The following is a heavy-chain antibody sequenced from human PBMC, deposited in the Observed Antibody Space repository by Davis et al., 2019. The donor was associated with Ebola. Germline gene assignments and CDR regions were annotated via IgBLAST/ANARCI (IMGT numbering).Heavy chain of an antibody. J-gene: IGHJ4*02. CDR1: GYTFTSYG. Sequence: ASVKVSCKASGYTFTSYGISWVRQAPGQGLEWMGWISAYNGNTNYAQKLQGRVTITTDTSTSTAYLELRSLRSDDTAVYYCARDGGMVYASGFADYWGQGTLVTVSS. CDR3: ARDGGMVYASGFADY. V-gene: IGHV1-18*04. D-gene: IGHD2-8*01. CDR2: ISAYNGNT.